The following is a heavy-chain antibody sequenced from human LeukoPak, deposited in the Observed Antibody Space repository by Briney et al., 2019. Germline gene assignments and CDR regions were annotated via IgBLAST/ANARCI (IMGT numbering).Heavy chain of an antibody. CDR3: AKDIERGFDYTNSLDY. Sequence: PGKSLRLSCAASGFTFNSYGMHWVRQAPGKGLEWVAVIWSDGTEKYYADSVKGRFAISRDDSNKMVYLQMNSLRVEDTAVYYCAKDIERGFDYTNSLDYWGQGTLVTVSS. V-gene: IGHV3-33*06. J-gene: IGHJ4*02. CDR2: IWSDGTEK. D-gene: IGHD4-11*01. CDR1: GFTFNSYG.